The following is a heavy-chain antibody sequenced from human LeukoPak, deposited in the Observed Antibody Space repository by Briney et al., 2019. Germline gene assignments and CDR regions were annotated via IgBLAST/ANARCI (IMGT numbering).Heavy chain of an antibody. D-gene: IGHD2-15*01. CDR1: VCTLSSYP. CDR3: AKDPVTACRGAFCNPFDY. Sequence: PGGSLRVSCVCSVCTLSSYPRRWVGQARGKGVEWVCPISATGNTYHAASVTGRFTISRDSSKNTLILQMNRLRPEDAAVYYCAKDPVTACRGAFCNPFDYWGLGTLVTVSS. CDR2: ISATGNT. V-gene: IGHV3-23*01. J-gene: IGHJ4*02.